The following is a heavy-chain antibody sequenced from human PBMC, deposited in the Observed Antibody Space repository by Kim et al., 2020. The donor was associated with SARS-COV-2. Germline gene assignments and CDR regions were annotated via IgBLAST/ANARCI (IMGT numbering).Heavy chain of an antibody. CDR1: GYTFTRHF. CDR2: INPNGGAT. J-gene: IGHJ4*02. CDR3: AREVVVTDSRGYYFDY. V-gene: IGHV1-46*01. D-gene: IGHD2-2*01. Sequence: ASVKVSCKASGYTFTRHFIHWVRQAPGQGLEWMGIINPNGGATSYAQKFRGRVAMTRDTSTSTVYMELSSLRSEDTALYYCAREVVVTDSRGYYFDYWGQGTLVTVSS.